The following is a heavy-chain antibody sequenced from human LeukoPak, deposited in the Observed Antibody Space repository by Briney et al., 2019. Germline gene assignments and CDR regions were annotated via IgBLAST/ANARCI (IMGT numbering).Heavy chain of an antibody. CDR3: TNFVY. CDR2: INHDGTNT. V-gene: IGHV3-30*02. Sequence: GGSLRLSCTASGLTFSSSDMHWVRQAPGKGLDWVSLINHDGTNTYYADSVKGRFTISRDNSQNTLYLQMNSPRGEDTAVYYCTNFVYWGQGTLVTVSS. CDR1: GLTFSSSD. J-gene: IGHJ4*02.